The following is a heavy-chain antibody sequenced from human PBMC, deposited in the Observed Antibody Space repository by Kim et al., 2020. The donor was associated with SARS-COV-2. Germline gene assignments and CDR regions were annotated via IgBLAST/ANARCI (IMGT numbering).Heavy chain of an antibody. CDR1: GGTFSSYA. D-gene: IGHD6-19*01. Sequence: SVKVSCKASGGTFSSYAISWVRQAPGQGLEWMGGIIPIFGTANYAQKFQGRVTITADESTSTAYMELSSLRSEDTAVYYCARDLGIAVGNWFDPWGQGTLVTVSS. J-gene: IGHJ5*02. CDR3: ARDLGIAVGNWFDP. V-gene: IGHV1-69*13. CDR2: IIPIFGTA.